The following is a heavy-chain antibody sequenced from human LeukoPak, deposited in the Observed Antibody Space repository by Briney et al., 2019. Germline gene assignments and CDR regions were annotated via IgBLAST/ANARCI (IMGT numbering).Heavy chain of an antibody. V-gene: IGHV3-21*01. J-gene: IGHJ3*02. D-gene: IGHD6-13*01. CDR2: ISSSSSYI. Sequence: GGSLRLPCAASGFTFSSYSMNWVRQAPGKGLEWVSSISSSSSYIYYADSVKGRFTISRDNAKNSLYLQMNSLRAEDTAVYYCARDLGEYSSSWYTDAFDIWGQGTMVTVSS. CDR1: GFTFSSYS. CDR3: ARDLGEYSSSWYTDAFDI.